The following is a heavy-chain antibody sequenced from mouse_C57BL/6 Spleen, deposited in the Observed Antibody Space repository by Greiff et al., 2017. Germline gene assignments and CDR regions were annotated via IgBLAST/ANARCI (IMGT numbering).Heavy chain of an antibody. D-gene: IGHD1-1*01. CDR2: IDPSDSYT. J-gene: IGHJ2*01. V-gene: IGHV1-69*01. CDR1: GYTFTSYW. CDR3: ARVNYYGSSPYYFDY. Sequence: VQLQQPGAELVMPGASVKLSCKASGYTFTSYWMHWVKQRPGHGLEWIGEIDPSDSYTNYNQKFKGKSTLTVDKSSSTAYMQLSSLTSEDSAVYYCARVNYYGSSPYYFDYWGQGTTLTVSS.